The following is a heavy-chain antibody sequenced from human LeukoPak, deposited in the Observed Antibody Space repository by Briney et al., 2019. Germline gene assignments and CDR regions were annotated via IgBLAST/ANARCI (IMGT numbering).Heavy chain of an antibody. D-gene: IGHD3-22*01. CDR1: GFTFSSYA. CDR2: ISYDGSNK. Sequence: GRSLRLSCAASGFTFSSYAMHWVRQAPGKGLEWVAVISYDGSNKYYADSVKGRFTISRDNSKNTLYLQMNSLRAEDTAVYYCARGPLLDSSGYPIDYWGQGTLVTVSS. V-gene: IGHV3-30-3*01. CDR3: ARGPLLDSSGYPIDY. J-gene: IGHJ4*02.